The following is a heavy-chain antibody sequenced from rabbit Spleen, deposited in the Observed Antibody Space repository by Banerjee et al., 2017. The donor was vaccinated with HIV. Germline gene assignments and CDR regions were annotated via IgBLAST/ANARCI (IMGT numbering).Heavy chain of an antibody. CDR2: IDTNDGDT. CDR3: ARDLVAVIGWNFRL. Sequence: LEESGGGLVKPGGTLTLTCTVSGFSFSSSWICWVRQAPGKGLEWIACIDTNDGDTDYANWPKGRFTISKTSSTTVTLQMTSLTAADTATYFCARDLVAVIGWNFRLWGQGNLVTVS. D-gene: IGHD1-1*01. V-gene: IGHV1S45*01. CDR1: GFSFSSSW. J-gene: IGHJ6*01.